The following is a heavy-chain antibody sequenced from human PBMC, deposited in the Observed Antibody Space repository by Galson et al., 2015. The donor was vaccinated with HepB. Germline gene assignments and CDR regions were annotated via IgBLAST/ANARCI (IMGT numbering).Heavy chain of an antibody. CDR2: ISYDGSNK. D-gene: IGHD6-6*01. J-gene: IGHJ6*02. CDR3: ARDRIRKLVPVYWDYGMDV. V-gene: IGHV3-30-3*01. CDR1: GFTFSSYA. Sequence: SLRLSCAASGFTFSSYAMHWVRQAPGKGLEWVAVISYDGSNKYYADSVKGRFTISRDNSKNTLYLQMNSLRAEDTAVYYCARDRIRKLVPVYWDYGMDVWGQGTTVTVSS.